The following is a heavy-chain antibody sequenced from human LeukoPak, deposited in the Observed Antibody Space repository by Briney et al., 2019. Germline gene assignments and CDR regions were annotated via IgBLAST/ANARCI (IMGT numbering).Heavy chain of an antibody. V-gene: IGHV1-69*04. CDR3: AREGDYDSSGYYFDY. CDR2: IIPIFGIA. CDR1: GGTFSSYA. Sequence: ASVKVSCKASGGTFSSYAISWVRQAPGQGLEGMGRIIPIFGIANYAQKFQGRVTITADKSTSTAYMELSSLRSEDTAVYYCAREGDYDSSGYYFDYWGQGTLVTVSS. J-gene: IGHJ4*02. D-gene: IGHD3-22*01.